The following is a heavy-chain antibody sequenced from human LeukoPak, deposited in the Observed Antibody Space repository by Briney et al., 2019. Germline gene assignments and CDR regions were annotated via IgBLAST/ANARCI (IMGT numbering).Heavy chain of an antibody. CDR3: ANSTNYGGNSGYFDY. D-gene: IGHD4-23*01. Sequence: SETLSLTCTVSGGSTTINGYYWAWIRQPPGKGLEWIGSIYYSGSTSYNPSLKSRVTISVDTSKNQFSLKLSSVTAADTAVYYCANSTNYGGNSGYFDYWGQGTLVTVSS. V-gene: IGHV4-39*01. CDR1: GGSTTINGYY. J-gene: IGHJ4*02. CDR2: IYYSGST.